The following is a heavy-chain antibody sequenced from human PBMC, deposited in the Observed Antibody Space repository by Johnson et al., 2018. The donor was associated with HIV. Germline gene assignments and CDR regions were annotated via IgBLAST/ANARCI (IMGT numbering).Heavy chain of an antibody. Sequence: VQLVESGGGLVQPGGSLRLSCTASGFTFSSNWMNWVRQAPGKGLQWVANIKEDGSEKYYVDSVRGRFTISRDNAKNSLYRQMNNLRAEDTAVYYCGRPIARGAADSWGQGKMVTVSS. D-gene: IGHD3-10*01. CDR2: IKEDGSEK. CDR3: GRPIARGAADS. CDR1: GFTFSSNW. J-gene: IGHJ3*01. V-gene: IGHV3-7*05.